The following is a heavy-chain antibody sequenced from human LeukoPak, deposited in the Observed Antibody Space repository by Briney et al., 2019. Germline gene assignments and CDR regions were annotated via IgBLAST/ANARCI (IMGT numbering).Heavy chain of an antibody. CDR2: ISSSSSYI. V-gene: IGHV3-21*01. J-gene: IGHJ4*02. CDR3: ARDTTLNGVVITKHDY. CDR1: GFTFSSYA. D-gene: IGHD3-3*01. Sequence: GGSLRLSCAASGFTFSSYAMHWVRQAPGKGLEWVSSISSSSSYIYYADSVKGRFTISRDNAKNSLYLQMNSLRAEDTAVYYCARDTTLNGVVITKHDYWGQGTLVTVSS.